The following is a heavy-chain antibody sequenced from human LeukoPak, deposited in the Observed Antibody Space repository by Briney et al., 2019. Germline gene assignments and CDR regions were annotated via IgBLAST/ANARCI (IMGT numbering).Heavy chain of an antibody. CDR2: VYPSAGTS. V-gene: IGHV1-46*03. CDR3: VREYHGGYFDF. J-gene: IGHJ4*02. Sequence: ASVKVSCKTSGYIFTSHYLHWVRQAPGQGLEWLGVVYPSAGTSDPAQRFRARITLSDDTSTSTVYMELRSLKSEDTAICFCVREYHGGYFDFWGQGTLVTVSS. D-gene: IGHD3-16*01. CDR1: GYIFTSHY.